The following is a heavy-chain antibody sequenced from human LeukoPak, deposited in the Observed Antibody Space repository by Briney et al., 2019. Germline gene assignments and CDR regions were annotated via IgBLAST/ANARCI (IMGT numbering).Heavy chain of an antibody. CDR1: GHTLTELS. CDR2: FDPEDGET. D-gene: IGHD3-16*02. J-gene: IGHJ4*02. Sequence: ASVRVSCKVSGHTLTELSMHWVRQAPGKGLEWMGGFDPEDGETIYAQKFQGRVTMTEDTSTDTAYMELSSLRSEDTAVYYCATPPYYDYVWGSYRYTLYFDYWGQGTLVTVSS. CDR3: ATPPYYDYVWGSYRYTLYFDY. V-gene: IGHV1-24*01.